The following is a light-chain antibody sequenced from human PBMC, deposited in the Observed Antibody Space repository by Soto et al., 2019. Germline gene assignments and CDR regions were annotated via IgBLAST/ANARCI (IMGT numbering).Light chain of an antibody. Sequence: DIVLTQSPSTLSLSPGERATLSCRASQSVSSSYLAWYQQKPGQPPRLLIYGASSRATGIPDRFSGSGSGTDFTLTISRLEPEDFAAYYCQQYCSSPLTFGGGTKVEIK. CDR1: QSVSSSY. CDR2: GAS. J-gene: IGKJ4*01. V-gene: IGKV3-20*01. CDR3: QQYCSSPLT.